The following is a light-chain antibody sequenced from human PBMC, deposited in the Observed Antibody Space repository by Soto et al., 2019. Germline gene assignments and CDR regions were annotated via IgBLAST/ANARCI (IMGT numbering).Light chain of an antibody. J-gene: IGKJ1*01. CDR1: QRISTY. CDR2: AAS. V-gene: IGKV1-39*01. CDR3: QQSYSAPRT. Sequence: DIQMTQSPSSLSASVGDRDTITCRASQRISTYLNWYQQKPGKAPKLLIYAASSLQSGVPSRFSSSASGTDFTLTISSLQPEDFATYYCQQSYSAPRTFGQGTKVEIK.